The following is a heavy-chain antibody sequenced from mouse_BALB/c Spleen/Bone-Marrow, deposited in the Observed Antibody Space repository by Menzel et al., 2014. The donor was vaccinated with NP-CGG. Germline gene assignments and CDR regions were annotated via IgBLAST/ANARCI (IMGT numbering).Heavy chain of an antibody. CDR1: GYTFTSYV. V-gene: IGHV1-14*01. D-gene: IGHD1-1*01. CDR2: VNPYNDGT. J-gene: IGHJ4*01. CDR3: ARSLLRYYAMDY. Sequence: EVQLQESGPELVKPGASVKMSCKASGYTFTSYVIHLVKQKPGQGLEWIGYVNPYNDGTKYNEKFKGKATLTSDKSSSTAYMELSSLTSEDSAVYYCARSLLRYYAMDYWGQGTSVTVSS.